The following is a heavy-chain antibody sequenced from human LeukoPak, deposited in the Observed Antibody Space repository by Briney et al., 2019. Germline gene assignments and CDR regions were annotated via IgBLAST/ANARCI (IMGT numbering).Heavy chain of an antibody. D-gene: IGHD3-3*01. V-gene: IGHV4-61*01. CDR3: ARVSWSGYPVWFDP. J-gene: IGHJ5*02. Sequence: PSETLSLTCTVSGGSISSSSFYWSWIRQPPGKGLEWIGYIYYSGSTNYNPSLKSRVTISVDTSKNQFSLKLSSVTAADTAVYYCARVSWSGYPVWFDPWGQGTLVTVSS. CDR1: GGSISSSSFY. CDR2: IYYSGST.